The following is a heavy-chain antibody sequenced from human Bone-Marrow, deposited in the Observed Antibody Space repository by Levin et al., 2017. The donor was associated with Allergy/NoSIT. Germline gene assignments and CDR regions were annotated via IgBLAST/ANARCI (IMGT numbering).Heavy chain of an antibody. J-gene: IGHJ4*02. D-gene: IGHD6-13*01. CDR3: ARARQQQFDY. V-gene: IGHV3-74*01. Sequence: LSLPCAASGFTFRSYWMHWVRQAPGKGLVWVSRINSDGSSTSYADSVKGRFTISRDNAKNTLYLQMNSLRAEDTAVYYCARARQQQFDYWGQGTLVTVSS. CDR1: GFTFRSYW. CDR2: INSDGSST.